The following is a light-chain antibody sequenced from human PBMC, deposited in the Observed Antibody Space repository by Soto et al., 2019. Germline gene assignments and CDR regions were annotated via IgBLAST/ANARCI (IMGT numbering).Light chain of an antibody. CDR2: EIS. Sequence: EILMTQSPATLSVSPGERVTLSCRASQSFSNNLAWYQQKRGPAPRLLIYEISTRATGIPARFSGSGSGTDFTLTISSLQSEDFAVYYCQQYNRWPLTFGGGTRLEI. V-gene: IGKV3-15*01. CDR1: QSFSNN. CDR3: QQYNRWPLT. J-gene: IGKJ4*01.